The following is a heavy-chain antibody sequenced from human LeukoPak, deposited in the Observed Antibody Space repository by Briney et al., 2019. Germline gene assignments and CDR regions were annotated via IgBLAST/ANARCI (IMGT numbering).Heavy chain of an antibody. CDR2: IRYDGSNK. CDR1: GFTFSSYG. CDR3: AKDWACSSTSCYTDY. J-gene: IGHJ4*02. D-gene: IGHD2-2*02. Sequence: GGSLRLSCAASGFTFSSYGMHWVRQAPGKGLEWVAFIRYDGSNKYYADSVKGRFTISRDNSKNTLYLQMNSLRAEDTAVYYCAKDWACSSTSCYTDYWGQGTLVTVSS. V-gene: IGHV3-30*02.